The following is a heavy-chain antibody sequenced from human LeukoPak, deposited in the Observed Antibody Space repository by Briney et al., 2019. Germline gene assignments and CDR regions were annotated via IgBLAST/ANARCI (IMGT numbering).Heavy chain of an antibody. Sequence: GGSLRLSCAASGXTFSSYSMNWVRQAPGKGLEWVSSISSSSSYIYYADSVKGRFTISRDNAKNSLYLQMNSLRAEDTAVYYCARDYGDYANWFDPWGQGTLVTVSS. CDR2: ISSSSSYI. CDR3: ARDYGDYANWFDP. J-gene: IGHJ5*02. V-gene: IGHV3-21*01. D-gene: IGHD4-17*01. CDR1: GXTFSSYS.